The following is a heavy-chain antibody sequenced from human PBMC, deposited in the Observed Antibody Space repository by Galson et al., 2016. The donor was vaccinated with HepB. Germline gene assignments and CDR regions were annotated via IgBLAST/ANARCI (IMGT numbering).Heavy chain of an antibody. Sequence: SLRLSCAASGFTVSSSYMSWVRQAPGEGLEWVAMIYNGDFTFYADSVKGRFTIFRDNSKDTLFLQMDSLRSDDTAVYYCARGDWSSGGGGLDPWGQGTLVTVSS. CDR1: GFTVSSSY. V-gene: IGHV3-66*01. J-gene: IGHJ5*02. CDR3: ARGDWSSGGGGLDP. D-gene: IGHD6-19*01. CDR2: IYNGDFT.